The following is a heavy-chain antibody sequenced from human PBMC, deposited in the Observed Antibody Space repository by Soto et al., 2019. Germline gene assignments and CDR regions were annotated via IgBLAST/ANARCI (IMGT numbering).Heavy chain of an antibody. V-gene: IGHV1-69*10. D-gene: IGHD3-22*01. CDR3: VREGYYDSSGYYPGWFDP. Sequence: ASVKVSCKASGDMFRSYAISWVRQAPGQGLEWMGGIIPMLGTAKYAQKFEGRVTITADKSTSTAYMEMTRLRSEDTAVYYCVREGYYDSSGYYPGWFDPWGQGTRVT. CDR1: GDMFRSYA. J-gene: IGHJ5*02. CDR2: IIPMLGTA.